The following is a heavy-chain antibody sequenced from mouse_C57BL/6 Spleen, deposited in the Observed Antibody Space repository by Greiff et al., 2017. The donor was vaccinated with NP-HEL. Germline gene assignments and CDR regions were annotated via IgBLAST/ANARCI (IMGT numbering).Heavy chain of an antibody. D-gene: IGHD1-1*02. CDR3: ARSDYPYYYAMDD. CDR2: IYPGDGDT. J-gene: IGHJ4*01. V-gene: IGHV1-82*01. Sequence: QVQLQQSGPELVKPGASVKISCKASGYAFSSSWLNWVKQRPGKGLEWIGRIYPGDGDTTYNGKFKGKATLTADKSSSTAYMQLSSLTSEDSAVYFCARSDYPYYYAMDDWGQGTSVTVSS. CDR1: GYAFSSSW.